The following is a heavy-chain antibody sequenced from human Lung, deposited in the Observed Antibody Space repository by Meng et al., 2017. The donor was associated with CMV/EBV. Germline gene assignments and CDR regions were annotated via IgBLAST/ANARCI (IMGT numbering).Heavy chain of an antibody. D-gene: IGHD6-19*01. Sequence: QVHIGGVRSALVKPSGPLSVTGAVSGCSINRRNWWRGVRHPTGKGLEWIGEIYHSVSTNYNPSLKSRVNISVDKSKNQFSLKLSSVTAADTAVYYCASFPPPGKQWLVTNYWGQGTLVTVSS. J-gene: IGHJ4*02. CDR2: IYHSVST. V-gene: IGHV4-4*02. CDR1: GCSINRRNW. CDR3: ASFPPPGKQWLVTNY.